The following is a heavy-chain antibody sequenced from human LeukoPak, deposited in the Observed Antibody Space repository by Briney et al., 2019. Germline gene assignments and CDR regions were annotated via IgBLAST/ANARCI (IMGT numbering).Heavy chain of an antibody. CDR3: ATYRQVLLPFES. CDR1: GFTLSNAW. D-gene: IGHD2-8*02. Sequence: GGSLRLSCAASGFTLSNAWMIWVRQPPGKGLEWVSSIFPSGGEIHYADSVRGRFTISRDNSKSTLSLQMNSLRVEDTAIYYCATYRQVLLPFESWGQGTLVTVSS. CDR2: IFPSGGEI. V-gene: IGHV3-23*01. J-gene: IGHJ4*02.